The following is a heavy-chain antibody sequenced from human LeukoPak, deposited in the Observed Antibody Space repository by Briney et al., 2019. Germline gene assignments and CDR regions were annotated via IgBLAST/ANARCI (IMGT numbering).Heavy chain of an antibody. CDR3: ARSVPKRLPAAIERDDY. V-gene: IGHV1-2*02. Sequence: GASVKVSCKASGYTFTGYYMHWVRQAPGQGLEWVGWINPNSGGTNYAQKFQGRVTMTRDTSISTAYMELSRLRSDDTAVYYCARSVPKRLPAAIERDDYWGQGTLVTVSS. J-gene: IGHJ4*02. CDR2: INPNSGGT. D-gene: IGHD2-2*01. CDR1: GYTFTGYY.